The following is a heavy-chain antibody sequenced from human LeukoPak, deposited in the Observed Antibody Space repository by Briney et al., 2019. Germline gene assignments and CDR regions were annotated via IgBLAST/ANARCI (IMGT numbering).Heavy chain of an antibody. CDR3: ARMVVAAGYYYYGMDV. D-gene: IGHD2-15*01. V-gene: IGHV1-69*04. J-gene: IGHJ6*02. CDR1: GGTFSSYA. CDR2: IIPIFGIA. Sequence: AASVKVSCKASGGTFSSYAISWVRQAPGQGLEWMGRIIPIFGIANYAQKSQGRVTITADKSTSTAYMELSSLRSEDTAVYYCARMVVAAGYYYYGMDVWGQGTTVTVSS.